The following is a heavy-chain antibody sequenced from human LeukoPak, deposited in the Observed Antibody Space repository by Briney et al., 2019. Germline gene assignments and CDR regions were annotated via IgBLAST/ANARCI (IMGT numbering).Heavy chain of an antibody. CDR3: AKDLVAVAGPYYFDY. V-gene: IGHV3-11*04. CDR1: GFTFSDYY. D-gene: IGHD6-19*01. CDR2: ISSSGSTI. J-gene: IGHJ4*02. Sequence: PGGSLRLSCAASGFTFSDYYMSWIRQAPGKGLEWVSYISSSGSTIYYADSVKGRFTISRDNSKNTLYLQMNSLRAEDTAVYYCAKDLVAVAGPYYFDYWGQGTLVTVSS.